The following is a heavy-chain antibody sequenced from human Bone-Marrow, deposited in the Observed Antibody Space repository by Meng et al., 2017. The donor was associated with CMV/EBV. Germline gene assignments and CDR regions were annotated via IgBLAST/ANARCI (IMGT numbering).Heavy chain of an antibody. CDR2: INHSGST. Sequence: CAVYGGSFSGYYWSWIRQPPGKGLEWIGEINHSGSTNYNPSLKSRVTISVDTSKNQFSLKLSSVTAADTAVYYCASMDDSYYYGMDVWGQGTTVTVSS. J-gene: IGHJ6*02. CDR3: ASMDDSYYYGMDV. D-gene: IGHD4-11*01. V-gene: IGHV4-34*01. CDR1: GGSFSGYY.